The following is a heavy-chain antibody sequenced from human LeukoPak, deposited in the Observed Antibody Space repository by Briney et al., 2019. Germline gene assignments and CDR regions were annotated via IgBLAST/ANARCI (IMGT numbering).Heavy chain of an antibody. Sequence: AGGSLRLSCAASGFTFSSYWMHWVRQAPGKGPVWVSRIKSDGSTNYADSVKGRFTISRDNAKNTVSLQMNSLRAEDTGVYYCARAPSEIGGYYPEYFRHWGQGTLVTVSS. J-gene: IGHJ1*01. CDR2: IKSDGST. CDR3: ARAPSEIGGYYPEYFRH. V-gene: IGHV3-74*01. CDR1: GFTFSSYW. D-gene: IGHD3-22*01.